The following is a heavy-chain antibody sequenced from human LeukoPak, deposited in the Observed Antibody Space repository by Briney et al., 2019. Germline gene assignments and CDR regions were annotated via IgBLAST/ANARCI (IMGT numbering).Heavy chain of an antibody. J-gene: IGHJ5*02. CDR2: MNPNSGNT. V-gene: IGHV1-8*01. CDR1: GYTFTSYD. Sequence: VSVKVSCKASGYTFTSYDINWVRQATGQGLEWMGWMNPNSGNTGYAQKFQGRVTMTRNTSISTAYMELSSLRSEDTAVYYCARSRYNWNYCGKVNWFDPWGQGTLVTVSS. D-gene: IGHD1-7*01. CDR3: ARSRYNWNYCGKVNWFDP.